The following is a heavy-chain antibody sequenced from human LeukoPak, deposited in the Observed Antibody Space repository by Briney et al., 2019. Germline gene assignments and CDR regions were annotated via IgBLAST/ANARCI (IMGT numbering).Heavy chain of an antibody. CDR1: GASIRTYF. D-gene: IGHD3-16*02. V-gene: IGHV4-4*07. CDR2: VHSNGDT. CDR3: ARDIGLAH. Sequence: SETLSLTCTVSGASIRTYFWSWFRQPAGKGLEWIGRVHSNGDTYYNPSLESRVTVSMDTSKNQFALNLTSLTAADTAMYYCARDIGLAHWGQGTLVTVSS. J-gene: IGHJ4*02.